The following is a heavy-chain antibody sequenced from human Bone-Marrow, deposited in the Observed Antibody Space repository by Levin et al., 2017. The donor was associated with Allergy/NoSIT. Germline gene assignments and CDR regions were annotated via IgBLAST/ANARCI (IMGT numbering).Heavy chain of an antibody. V-gene: IGHV3-30*18. CDR3: AKVVELGYYYDSSGFVDY. D-gene: IGHD3-22*01. J-gene: IGHJ4*02. CDR1: GFTFSSYG. CDR2: ISYDGSNK. Sequence: GESLKISCAASGFTFSSYGMHWVRQAPGKGLEWVAVISYDGSNKYYADSVKGRFTISRDNSKNTLYLQMNSLRAEDTAVYYCAKVVELGYYYDSSGFVDYWGQGTLVTVSS.